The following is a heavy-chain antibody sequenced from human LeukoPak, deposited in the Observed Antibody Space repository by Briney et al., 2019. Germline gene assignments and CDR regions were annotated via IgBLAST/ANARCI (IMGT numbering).Heavy chain of an antibody. Sequence: SETLSLTCAVYGGSFCGYYWSWIRQPPGQGLEWIGEVNHRGSTNYNPSLKSRVTISVDTSKNQFSLKLSSVTAADTAVYFCARAGWYDSGSYPDSWGQGTLVIVSS. J-gene: IGHJ4*02. CDR2: VNHRGST. D-gene: IGHD3-10*01. CDR1: GGSFCGYY. V-gene: IGHV4-34*01. CDR3: ARAGWYDSGSYPDS.